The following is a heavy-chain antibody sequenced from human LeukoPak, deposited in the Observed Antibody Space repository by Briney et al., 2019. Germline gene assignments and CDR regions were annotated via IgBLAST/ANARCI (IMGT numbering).Heavy chain of an antibody. CDR2: IYSGGST. D-gene: IGHD2-21*01. CDR3: ARTPLWTDAFDI. V-gene: IGHV3-53*01. J-gene: IGHJ3*02. CDR1: GFTVSSNY. Sequence: GGSLRLSCAASGFTVSSNYMSWVRQAPGKGLEWASVIYSGGSTYYADSVKGRFTISRDNSKNTLYLQMNSLRAEDTAVYYCARTPLWTDAFDIWGQGTMVTISS.